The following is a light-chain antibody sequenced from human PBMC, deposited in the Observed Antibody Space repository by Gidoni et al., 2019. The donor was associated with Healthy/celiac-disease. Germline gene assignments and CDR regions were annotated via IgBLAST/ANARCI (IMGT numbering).Light chain of an antibody. CDR2: RNN. J-gene: IGLJ2*01. Sequence: QSVLTQPPSATWPTGRRVTISCSGSSSNIGSNYVYWYQQLPGTAPKLLIYRNNQRPSGVPDRFSGSKSGTSASLAISGLRSEDEADYYCAAWDDSLSGVVFGGGTKLTV. CDR1: SSNIGSNY. CDR3: AAWDDSLSGVV. V-gene: IGLV1-47*01.